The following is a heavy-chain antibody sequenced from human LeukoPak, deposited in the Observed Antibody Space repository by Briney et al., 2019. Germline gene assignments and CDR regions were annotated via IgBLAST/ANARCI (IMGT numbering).Heavy chain of an antibody. D-gene: IGHD2-21*02. CDR3: AKSDGYGLIDS. CDR2: IYSSGST. Sequence: SETLSLTCIVSGVSISSSNYYWGWVRQPPGKGLEWIGNIYSSGSTYYNSSLKSRVTISIDTSNNQVSLKMSSMTAADTAAYYCAKSDGYGLIDSWGQGTLVTVSS. J-gene: IGHJ5*01. CDR1: GVSISSSNYY. V-gene: IGHV4-39*01.